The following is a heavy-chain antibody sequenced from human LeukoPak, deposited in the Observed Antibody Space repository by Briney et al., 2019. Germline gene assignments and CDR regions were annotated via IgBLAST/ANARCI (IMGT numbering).Heavy chain of an antibody. CDR3: ARSSLGTITAGPFDY. CDR2: ISGYNGNT. V-gene: IGHV1-18*01. J-gene: IGHJ4*02. D-gene: IGHD5-12*01. CDR1: GYTFSSYG. Sequence: ASVKVSCRASGYTFSSYGIAWVRQAPGQGLEWMGWISGYNGNTNYAQKLQGRVSMTTDTSTTTAYMELRSLTSDDTALYYCARSSLGTITAGPFDYWGQGTLVTVSS.